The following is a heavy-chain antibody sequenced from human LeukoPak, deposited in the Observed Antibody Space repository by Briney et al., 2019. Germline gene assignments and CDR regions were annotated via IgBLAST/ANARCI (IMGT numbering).Heavy chain of an antibody. D-gene: IGHD2-15*01. CDR2: INTNTGNP. V-gene: IGHV7-4-1*02. Sequence: GASVKVSCKASGYTFTSYAMNWVRQAPGQGLEWMGWINTNTGNPTYAQGFTGRFVFSLDTSVSTAYLQISSLKAEDTAVYYCARVLKRHPGYCSGGSCSSFDYWGQGTLVTVSS. J-gene: IGHJ4*02. CDR3: ARVLKRHPGYCSGGSCSSFDY. CDR1: GYTFTSYA.